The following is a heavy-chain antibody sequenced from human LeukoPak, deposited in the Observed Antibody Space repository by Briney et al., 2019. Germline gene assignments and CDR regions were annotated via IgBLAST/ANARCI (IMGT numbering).Heavy chain of an antibody. CDR1: GYSFTSYW. V-gene: IGHV5-51*01. Sequence: GESLKISCKGSGYSFTSYWIGWVRQMPGKGLEWVGIIYPGDSDTRSSPSFQGQVTISADKSIRTAYLQWSSLEASAPAMYYCASSRPLVMVIKEYFYGMDVWGQGTTVTVSS. D-gene: IGHD3-22*01. J-gene: IGHJ6*02. CDR3: ASSRPLVMVIKEYFYGMDV. CDR2: IYPGDSDT.